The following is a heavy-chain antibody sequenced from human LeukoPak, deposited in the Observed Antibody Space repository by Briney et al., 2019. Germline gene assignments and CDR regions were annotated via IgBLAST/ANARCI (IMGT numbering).Heavy chain of an antibody. J-gene: IGHJ4*02. CDR2: ISPNSGGT. CDR1: GYTFTSYG. Sequence: ASVKVSCKASGYTFTSYGISWVRQAPGQGLEWMGWISPNSGGTNYAQKFQGWVTMTRDTSISTAYMELSRLRSDDTAVYYCASSTPLSYWGQGTLVTVSS. D-gene: IGHD2-2*01. CDR3: ASSTPLSY. V-gene: IGHV1-2*04.